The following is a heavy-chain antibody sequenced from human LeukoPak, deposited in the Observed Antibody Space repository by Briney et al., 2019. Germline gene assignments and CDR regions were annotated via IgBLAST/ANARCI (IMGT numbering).Heavy chain of an antibody. CDR2: IYSGGST. D-gene: IGHD3-22*01. CDR1: GFTVSSNY. CDR3: ARNGYYYDSSGYYGYYMYV. Sequence: GGSLRLSCAASGFTVSSNYMSWLRQAPGKGLEWVSVIYSGGSTYYADSVKGRFTISRDNSKNTLYLQMNSPRAEDTAVYYCARNGYYYDSSGYYGYYMYVWGKGTTVTVSS. V-gene: IGHV3-53*01. J-gene: IGHJ6*03.